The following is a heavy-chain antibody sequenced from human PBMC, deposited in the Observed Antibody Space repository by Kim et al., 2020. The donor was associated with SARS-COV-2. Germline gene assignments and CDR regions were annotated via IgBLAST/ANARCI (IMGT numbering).Heavy chain of an antibody. CDR2: ISYDGSNK. J-gene: IGHJ4*01. D-gene: IGHD2-15*01. V-gene: IGHV3-30*04. CDR1: GFTFSSYA. CDR3: ARPRVIVVVVAATPGY. Sequence: GGSLRLSCTASGFTFSSYAMHWVRQAPGKGLEWVAVISYDGSNKYYADSVKGRFTISRDNSKNTLYLQMNSLRAEDTAVYYCARPRVIVVVVAATPGYWG.